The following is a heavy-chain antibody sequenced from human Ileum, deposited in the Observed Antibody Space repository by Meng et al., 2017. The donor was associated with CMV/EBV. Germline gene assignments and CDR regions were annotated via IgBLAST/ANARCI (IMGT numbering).Heavy chain of an antibody. J-gene: IGHJ4*02. CDR3: ASMTYDILTGVIFDY. CDR2: INHGGST. CDR1: HGPFSGYS. V-gene: IGHV4-34*01. D-gene: IGHD3-9*01. Sequence: VYHGPFSGYSWTWIRQPPGKGLKWIGEINHGGSTNYNPSLKSRVTISVDTPRNQFSLTVTSVTATDTAMYFCASMTYDILTGVIFDYWGQGTLVTVSS.